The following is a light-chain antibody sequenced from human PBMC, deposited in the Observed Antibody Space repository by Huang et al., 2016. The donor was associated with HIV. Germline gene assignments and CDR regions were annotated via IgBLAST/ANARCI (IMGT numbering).Light chain of an antibody. CDR2: GAS. Sequence: EIVITQSPATLSVSPGERATLSCRASQSVSSNLAWYQQKPGQAPRLLIYGASTRATGIPARFSGSGSGTKFTLTISSPQSEDFAVYYCQQYNNWPPEYTFGQGTKLEIK. CDR3: QQYNNWPPEYT. V-gene: IGKV3-15*01. CDR1: QSVSSN. J-gene: IGKJ2*01.